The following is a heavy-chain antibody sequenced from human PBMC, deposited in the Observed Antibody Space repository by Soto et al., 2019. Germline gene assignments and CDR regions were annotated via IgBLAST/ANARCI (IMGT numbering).Heavy chain of an antibody. CDR2: IIPIFGTA. CDR3: ARDKGYYYYYGMDV. J-gene: IGHJ6*02. CDR1: GGTFSSYA. V-gene: IGHV1-69*01. Sequence: QVQLVQSGAEVKKPGSSVKVSCKASGGTFSSYAISWVRQAPGQGLEWMGGIIPIFGTANYAQKFQGRVTITADESTSTAYMELSSPRSEDTAVYYCARDKGYYYYYGMDVWGQGTTVTVSS.